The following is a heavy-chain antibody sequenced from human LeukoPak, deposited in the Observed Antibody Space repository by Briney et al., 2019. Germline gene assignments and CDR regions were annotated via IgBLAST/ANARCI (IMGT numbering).Heavy chain of an antibody. D-gene: IGHD2-2*01. V-gene: IGHV3-48*01. Sequence: PGGSLRLSCAASGFTFSSYSMNWVRQAPGKGLEWISYIISTGSTTYYEDSVKGRFTISRDNANNSLSLQMSSRRAEDTAVYYCATRFWGYRSRNSCPLDNWGQGTLVTVAS. CDR3: ATRFWGYRSRNSCPLDN. CDR1: GFTFSSYS. J-gene: IGHJ4*02. CDR2: IISTGSTT.